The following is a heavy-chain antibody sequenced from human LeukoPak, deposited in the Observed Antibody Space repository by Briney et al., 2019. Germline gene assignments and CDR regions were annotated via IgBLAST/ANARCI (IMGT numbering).Heavy chain of an antibody. CDR2: IYSGGST. CDR3: ARHTTAVLRGARGMDV. CDR1: GFIVSSNY. V-gene: IGHV3-53*01. D-gene: IGHD3-10*01. Sequence: GGSLRLSCAASGFIVSSNYMSWVCQAPGKGLEWVSVIYSGGSTYYADSVKGRFTISRDNSKNTVYLQMNSLRAEDTAVYYCARHTTAVLRGARGMDVWGQGSTFTVSS. J-gene: IGHJ6*02.